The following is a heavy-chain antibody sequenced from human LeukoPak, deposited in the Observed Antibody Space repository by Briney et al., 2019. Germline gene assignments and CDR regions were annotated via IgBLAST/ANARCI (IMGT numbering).Heavy chain of an antibody. J-gene: IGHJ4*02. CDR3: ARDKKLCLDY. CDR2: ISSSSTYT. V-gene: IGHV3-11*06. Sequence: PGGSLRLSCAASGFIFTDYYMSWIRQAPGKGLEWVSNISSSSTYTNYADSVKGRFTISRDNANNSLFLQMNSLRAEDTAVYYCARDKKLCLDYWGQGTLVTVSS. D-gene: IGHD2-2*01. CDR1: GFIFTDYY.